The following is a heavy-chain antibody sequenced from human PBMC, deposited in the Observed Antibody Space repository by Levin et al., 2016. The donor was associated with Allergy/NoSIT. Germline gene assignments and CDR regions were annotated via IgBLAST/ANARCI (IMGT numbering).Heavy chain of an antibody. D-gene: IGHD4-23*01. V-gene: IGHV5-51*01. CDR3: ARLGWGTVVTEYFDY. Sequence: VRQMPGKGLEWMGIIYPGDSDTRYSPSFQGQVTISADKSISTAYLQWSSLKASDTAMYYCARLGWGTVVTEYFDYWGQGTTVTVSS. J-gene: IGHJ4*03. CDR2: IYPGDSDT.